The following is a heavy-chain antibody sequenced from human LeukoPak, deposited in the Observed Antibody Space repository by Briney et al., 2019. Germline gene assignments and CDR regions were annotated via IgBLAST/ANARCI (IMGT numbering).Heavy chain of an antibody. V-gene: IGHV4-4*09. CDR2: IYPSGGT. J-gene: IGHJ5*02. CDR3: ARRIVAGATNSHWFDP. D-gene: IGHD2-21*01. Sequence: SETLSLTCTVSGGPIDSYYWSWIRLPPGKGLEWIGYIYPSGGTHYNPSLLSRVSMSVDTSKNQFSLKVRSATAVDTAVYFCARRIVAGATNSHWFDPWGQGTLVTVSS. CDR1: GGPIDSYY.